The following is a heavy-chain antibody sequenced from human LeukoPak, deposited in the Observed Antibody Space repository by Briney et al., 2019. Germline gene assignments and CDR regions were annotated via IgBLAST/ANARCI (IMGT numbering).Heavy chain of an antibody. D-gene: IGHD6-19*01. V-gene: IGHV4-59*01. Sequence: RSSETLSLTCTVSGGSISTYYWSWIRQPPGKGLEWIGYIYYSGSTNYNPSLKSRVTISVDTSKNQFSLKLSSMTAADTAVYYCARDLRSSGWYGDYYYYGMDVWGQGTTVTVSS. CDR3: ARDLRSSGWYGDYYYYGMDV. J-gene: IGHJ6*02. CDR1: GGSISTYY. CDR2: IYYSGST.